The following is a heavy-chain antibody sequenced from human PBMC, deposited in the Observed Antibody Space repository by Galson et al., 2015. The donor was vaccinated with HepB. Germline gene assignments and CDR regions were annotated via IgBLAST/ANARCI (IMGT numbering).Heavy chain of an antibody. Sequence: SLRLSCAASGFTFSSYGMHWVRQAPGKGLEWVAVIWFDGSEKYYADSVKGRFTISRDNSKNTLYLQMNSLKAEDTAVYYCARDPYCGSDCHGPTFYSSYGVDVWGQGTTVTVSS. CDR2: IWFDGSEK. J-gene: IGHJ6*02. V-gene: IGHV3-33*01. D-gene: IGHD2-21*02. CDR1: GFTFSSYG. CDR3: ARDPYCGSDCHGPTFYSSYGVDV.